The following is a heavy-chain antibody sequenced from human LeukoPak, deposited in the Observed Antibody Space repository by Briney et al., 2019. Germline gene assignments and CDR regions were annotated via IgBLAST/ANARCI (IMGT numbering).Heavy chain of an antibody. CDR1: GGSFSGYY. Sequence: MPSETLSLTCAVYGGSFSGYYWSWIPQPPGKGLEWIGEINHSGSTNYNTSLKSRVTISVDTSKHQFSLKLSSVTAADTAVYYCAVVGPLYYYDYGMDVWGQGTTVTVSS. CDR2: INHSGST. J-gene: IGHJ6*02. CDR3: AVVGPLYYYDYGMDV. V-gene: IGHV4-34*01. D-gene: IGHD1-26*01.